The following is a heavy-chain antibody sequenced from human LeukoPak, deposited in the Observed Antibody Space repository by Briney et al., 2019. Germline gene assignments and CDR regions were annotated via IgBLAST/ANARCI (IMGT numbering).Heavy chain of an antibody. Sequence: GGSLRLSCAASGFTFSSYAMHWVRQAPGKGLEWVAVISYDGSNKYYADSVKGRFTISRDNSKNTLYLQMNSLRAEDTAVYYCAKESPDYGDYGSYYYYMDVWGKGTTVTVSS. CDR3: AKESPDYGDYGSYYYYMDV. D-gene: IGHD4-17*01. J-gene: IGHJ6*03. V-gene: IGHV3-30-3*01. CDR1: GFTFSSYA. CDR2: ISYDGSNK.